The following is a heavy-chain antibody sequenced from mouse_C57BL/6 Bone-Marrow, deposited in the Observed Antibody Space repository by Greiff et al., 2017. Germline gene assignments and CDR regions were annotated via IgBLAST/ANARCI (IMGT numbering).Heavy chain of an antibody. J-gene: IGHJ1*03. Sequence: QVQLQQSGAELARPGASVKLSCKASGYTFTSYGISWVKQRIGQGLEWIGEIYPRSGTTYYNEKFKGKAPLTADKSSSTAYMELRSLTSEDSAVYFCARDPYYYGSSHWYFDVWGTGTTVTVSS. D-gene: IGHD1-1*01. CDR3: ARDPYYYGSSHWYFDV. CDR2: IYPRSGTT. V-gene: IGHV1-81*01. CDR1: GYTFTSYG.